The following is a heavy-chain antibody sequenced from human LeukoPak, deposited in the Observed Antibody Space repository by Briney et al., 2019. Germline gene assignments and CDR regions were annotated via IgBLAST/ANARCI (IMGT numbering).Heavy chain of an antibody. D-gene: IGHD3-22*01. CDR1: GFIFDDYA. Sequence: GGSLRLSCAASGFIFDDYAIHWVRQAPGKGLEWVSGINWNSGSKHYADSVKGRFTISRDNAKNSLYLQMNSLRAEDTALYYCAKDFSSGYYYFDYWGQGTLVTVSS. J-gene: IGHJ4*02. CDR2: INWNSGSK. CDR3: AKDFSSGYYYFDY. V-gene: IGHV3-9*01.